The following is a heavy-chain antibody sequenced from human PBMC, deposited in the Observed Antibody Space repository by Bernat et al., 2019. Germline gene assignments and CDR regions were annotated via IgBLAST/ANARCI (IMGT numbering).Heavy chain of an antibody. V-gene: IGHV3-66*01. CDR2: IYSGGST. CDR3: ARATPPNTVTTAPFDY. CDR1: GFTVSSNY. Sequence: EVQLVESGGGLVQPGGSLRLSCAASGFTVSSNYMSWVRQAPGKGLEWVAVIYSGGSTYYADSVKGRFTISRDNSKNTLYLQMNSLRAEDTAVYYCARATPPNTVTTAPFDYWGQGTLVTVSS. J-gene: IGHJ4*02. D-gene: IGHD4-17*01.